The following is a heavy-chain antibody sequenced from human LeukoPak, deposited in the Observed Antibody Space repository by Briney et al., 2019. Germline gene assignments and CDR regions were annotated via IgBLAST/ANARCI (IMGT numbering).Heavy chain of an antibody. CDR1: GFTFSSIW. CDR3: AKSGGPHGMDV. Sequence: GGSRRLSCATSGFTFSSIWMSWVRQAPGKGLEWVANIKHDGSETNSVDSVKGRFTISRDNAKNSLHLQMNSLRVQDTAVYYCAKSGGPHGMDVWGQGTTVTVSS. CDR2: IKHDGSET. J-gene: IGHJ6*02. D-gene: IGHD3-10*01. V-gene: IGHV3-7*02.